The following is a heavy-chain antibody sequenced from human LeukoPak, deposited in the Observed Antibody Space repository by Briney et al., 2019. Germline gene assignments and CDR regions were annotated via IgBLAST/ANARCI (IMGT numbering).Heavy chain of an antibody. V-gene: IGHV3-30*02. CDR3: AKVPYYDSSGKYYFDY. J-gene: IGHJ4*02. CDR2: IRYDGSNK. CDR1: GFSLSDYG. D-gene: IGHD3-22*01. Sequence: PGGSLRLSCVMSGFSLSDYGIHWVRQAPGRGLQWVAFIRYDGSNKYYADSVKGRFTISRDNSKNTLYLQMNSLRAEDTAVYYCAKVPYYDSSGKYYFDYWGQGTLVTVSS.